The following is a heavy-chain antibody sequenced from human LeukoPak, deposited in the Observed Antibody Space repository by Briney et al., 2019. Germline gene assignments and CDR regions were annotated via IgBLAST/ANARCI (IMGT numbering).Heavy chain of an antibody. Sequence: KPSVPLSLTCTVSVGPIRRYYGRWLRQPPEKGLECIGYIYYSGSTNYNPSLKSRVTISVDTSKNQFSLKLSSVTAADAAVYYCARGGATGTNLNWVDPWGQGTLVTVSS. CDR1: VGPIRRYY. CDR3: ARGGATGTNLNWVDP. J-gene: IGHJ5*02. V-gene: IGHV4-59*01. D-gene: IGHD1-1*01. CDR2: IYYSGST.